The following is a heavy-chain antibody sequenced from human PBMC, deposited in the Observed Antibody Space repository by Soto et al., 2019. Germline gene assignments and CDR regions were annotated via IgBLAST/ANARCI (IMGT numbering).Heavy chain of an antibody. CDR2: ISYDVSNK. Sequence: QVQLVESGGGVVQPGRSLRLSCAASGFTFSSYGMHWVRQAPGKGLEWVAVISYDVSNKYYADSVKGRFTISRDNSKNTLYLQMNSLRAEATAVYYCAKDTSGYYDSSGFPNYCDYWGQGTLVTFSS. V-gene: IGHV3-30*18. CDR1: GFTFSSYG. J-gene: IGHJ4*02. D-gene: IGHD3-22*01. CDR3: AKDTSGYYDSSGFPNYCDY.